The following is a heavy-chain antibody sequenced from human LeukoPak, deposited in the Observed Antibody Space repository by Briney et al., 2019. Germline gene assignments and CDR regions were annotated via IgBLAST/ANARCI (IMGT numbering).Heavy chain of an antibody. Sequence: ASVKVSCKASGYTFTGYYMHWVRQAPGQGLEWMGWINPNSGGTNYAQKFQGRVTMTTDTSTSTAYMELRSLRSDDTAVYYCARLIDYYDSSGPRGAFDIWGQGTMVTVSS. D-gene: IGHD3-22*01. CDR2: INPNSGGT. CDR1: GYTFTGYY. J-gene: IGHJ3*02. CDR3: ARLIDYYDSSGPRGAFDI. V-gene: IGHV1-2*02.